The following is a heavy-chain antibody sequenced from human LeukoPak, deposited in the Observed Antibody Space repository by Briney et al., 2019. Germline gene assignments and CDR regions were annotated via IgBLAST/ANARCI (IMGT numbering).Heavy chain of an antibody. CDR2: INHSGST. CDR1: GGSFSGYY. D-gene: IGHD3-10*01. J-gene: IGHJ4*02. Sequence: SETLSLTCAVYGGSFSGYYWSWIREPPGKGLEWIGEINHSGSTNYNPSLKSRVTISVDTSKNQFSLKLSSVTAADTAVYYCARYGSGSYYTPITFDYWGQGTLSPSPQ. V-gene: IGHV4-34*01. CDR3: ARYGSGSYYTPITFDY.